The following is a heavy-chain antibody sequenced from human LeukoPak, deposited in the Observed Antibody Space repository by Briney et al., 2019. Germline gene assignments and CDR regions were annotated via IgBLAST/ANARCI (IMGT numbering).Heavy chain of an antibody. D-gene: IGHD6-19*01. V-gene: IGHV3-30-3*01. CDR2: ISYDGSNK. J-gene: IGHJ6*02. CDR1: GFTFSSYA. Sequence: GGSLRLSRAASGFTFSSYAMHWVRQAPGKGLEWVAVISYDGSNKYYADSVKGRFTISRDNSKNTLYLQMNSLRAEDTAVYYCARDLSVAGDYGSDYYYYGMDVWGQGTTVTVSS. CDR3: ARDLSVAGDYGSDYYYYGMDV.